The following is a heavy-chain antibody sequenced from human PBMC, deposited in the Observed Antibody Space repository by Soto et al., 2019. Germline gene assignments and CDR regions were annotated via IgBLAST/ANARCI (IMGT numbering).Heavy chain of an antibody. CDR1: GFTFSSYA. Sequence: EVQLLESGGGLVQPGGSLRLSCAASGFTFSSYAMSWVRQAPGKGLEWVSAISGSGGSTYYADSVKGRFTISRDNSKNTLYLQMNSLRAEDTAVYYCAKDGEPDNYDFWSGYSQSNLFDPWGQGTLVTVSS. CDR3: AKDGEPDNYDFWSGYSQSNLFDP. CDR2: ISGSGGST. D-gene: IGHD3-3*01. J-gene: IGHJ5*02. V-gene: IGHV3-23*01.